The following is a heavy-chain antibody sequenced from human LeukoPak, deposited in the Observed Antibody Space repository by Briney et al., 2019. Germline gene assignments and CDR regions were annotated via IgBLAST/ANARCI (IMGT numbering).Heavy chain of an antibody. J-gene: IGHJ4*02. CDR2: IIPIFGTA. Sequence: GASVKVSCKASGGTFSSYAISWVRQAPGQGLEWIGGIIPIFGTANYAQKFQGRVTITADESTSTAYMELSSLRSEDTAVYYCARERSSGWSPFDYWGQGTLVTVPS. CDR1: GGTFSSYA. V-gene: IGHV1-69*13. CDR3: ARERSSGWSPFDY. D-gene: IGHD6-19*01.